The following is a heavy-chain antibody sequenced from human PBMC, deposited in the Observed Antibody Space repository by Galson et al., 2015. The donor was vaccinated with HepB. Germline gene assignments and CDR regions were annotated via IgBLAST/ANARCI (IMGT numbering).Heavy chain of an antibody. Sequence: SVKVSCKASGGTFSSYAISWVRQAPGKGLEWMGGFDPEDGETIYAQKFQGRVTMTEDTSTDTAYMELSSLRSEDTAVYYCAWSYHGSGSYYMDVWGKGTTVTVSS. J-gene: IGHJ6*03. CDR2: FDPEDGET. D-gene: IGHD3-10*01. V-gene: IGHV1-24*01. CDR3: AWSYHGSGSYYMDV. CDR1: GGTFSSYA.